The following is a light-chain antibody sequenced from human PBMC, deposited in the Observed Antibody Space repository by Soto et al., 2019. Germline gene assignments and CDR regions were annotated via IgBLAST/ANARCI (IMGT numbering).Light chain of an antibody. V-gene: IGKV3-11*01. Sequence: EIVLTQSPATLSLSPGERATLSCRASQSISRFLAWYQQIPGQPPRLLIYDASNRATGIPTRFSGSGSGTDFTLTISSLGPEDVAVYYCQQRSTWPLTFGGGTKVEIK. CDR1: QSISRF. CDR2: DAS. J-gene: IGKJ4*01. CDR3: QQRSTWPLT.